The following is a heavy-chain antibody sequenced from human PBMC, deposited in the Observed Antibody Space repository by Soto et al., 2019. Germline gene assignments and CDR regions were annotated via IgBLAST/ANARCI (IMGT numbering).Heavy chain of an antibody. CDR1: AGTFSGYY. D-gene: IGHD2-8*02. V-gene: IGHV4-34*01. Sequence: QVQLQQWGAGLLKPSETLSLTCAVYAGTFSGYYWTWIRQPPGTGLEWIGEINHSGSTNYNPSLKSLVTISVDTSKNQFSLKQTSVTAADTAVYYCARDKITGLFDYWGQGTLVTVSS. CDR3: ARDKITGLFDY. J-gene: IGHJ4*02. CDR2: INHSGST.